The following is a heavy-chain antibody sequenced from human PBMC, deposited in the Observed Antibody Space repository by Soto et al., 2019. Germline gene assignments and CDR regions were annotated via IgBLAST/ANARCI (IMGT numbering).Heavy chain of an antibody. Sequence: PGGSLRLSCAASRLTFSSYAMHWVRQAPGKGLEWVAVISYDGSNKHYADSVKGRFTISRENSKNTLYLQMNSLRAEDTAVYYCARLGPLGTSCHLGSDYWGQG. CDR3: ARLGPLGTSCHLGSDY. J-gene: IGHJ4*02. D-gene: IGHD2-2*01. CDR2: ISYDGSNK. CDR1: RLTFSSYA. V-gene: IGHV3-30*04.